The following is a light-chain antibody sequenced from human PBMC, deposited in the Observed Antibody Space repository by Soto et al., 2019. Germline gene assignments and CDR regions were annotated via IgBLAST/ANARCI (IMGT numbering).Light chain of an antibody. CDR3: SSYTSSSTRV. J-gene: IGLJ3*02. Sequence: QSALTQPASVSGSPGQSITISCTGTSSDVCGYNYVSWYQQHPGKAPKLMIYEVSNRPSGVPNRFSGSKSGNTASLTISGLQAEDEADYYCSSYTSSSTRVFGGGTKVTVL. V-gene: IGLV2-14*01. CDR1: SSDVCGYNY. CDR2: EVS.